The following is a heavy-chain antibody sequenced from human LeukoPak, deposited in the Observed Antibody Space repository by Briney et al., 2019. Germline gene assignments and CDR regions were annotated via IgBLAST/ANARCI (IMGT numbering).Heavy chain of an antibody. CDR1: GFTFGDHI. V-gene: IGHV3-48*01. CDR3: VRQFAS. J-gene: IGHJ4*02. Sequence: GGSLGLSCAASGFTFGDHIMNWVRQLPGKRLEWVAYVSGSGSTVYYADSVKGRFTVSRDNGKSSLYLQMNSPRVEDTALYYCVRQFASWGQGTLVTVSS. CDR2: VSGSGSTV.